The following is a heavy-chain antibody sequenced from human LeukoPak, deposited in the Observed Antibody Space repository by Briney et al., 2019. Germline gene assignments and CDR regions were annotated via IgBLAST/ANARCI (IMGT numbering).Heavy chain of an antibody. D-gene: IGHD6-19*01. CDR2: ISASSNFI. CDR3: ARDPGYSSGWFDY. J-gene: IGHJ4*02. V-gene: IGHV3-21*01. Sequence: GGSLRLSCVVSGFTFSSYSMSCVRQAPGKGLEWVSSISASSNFISYADSVKGRFTISRDNAKKSLYLQMNSVRAEDTAVYYCARDPGYSSGWFDYWGQGALVTVSS. CDR1: GFTFSSYS.